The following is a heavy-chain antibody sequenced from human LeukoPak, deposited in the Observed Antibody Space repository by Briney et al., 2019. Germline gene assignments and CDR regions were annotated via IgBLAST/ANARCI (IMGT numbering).Heavy chain of an antibody. CDR1: GFIFRTYP. CDR3: AKALAKATVTYFDY. V-gene: IGHV3-23*01. D-gene: IGHD4-17*01. Sequence: GGSLRLSCAASGFIFRTYPMSWVRQAPGKGLEWVSAITGSGDKIYYADPVKGRFTISRDNSKNTLSLQMNSLRPEDTAVYYCAKALAKATVTYFDYWGQGTLVTVSS. J-gene: IGHJ4*02. CDR2: ITGSGDKI.